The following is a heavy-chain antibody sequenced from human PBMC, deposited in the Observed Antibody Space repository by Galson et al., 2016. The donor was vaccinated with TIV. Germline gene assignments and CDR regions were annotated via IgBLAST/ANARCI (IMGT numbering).Heavy chain of an antibody. V-gene: IGHV3-53*01. Sequence: SLRLSCAASGFIVNNNQMSWVRQAPGKGLEWISVIYSDGRPYYANSVAGRFTISRGDSKNTLYLQMTSLRAEDTAVYYCARDRYYDASGYYFYYYGMDVWGQGTTVIVSS. CDR2: IYSDGRP. J-gene: IGHJ6*02. D-gene: IGHD3-3*01. CDR1: GFIVNNNQ. CDR3: ARDRYYDASGYYFYYYGMDV.